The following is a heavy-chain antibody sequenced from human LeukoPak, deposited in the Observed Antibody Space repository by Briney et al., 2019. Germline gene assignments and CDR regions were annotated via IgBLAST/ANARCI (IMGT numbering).Heavy chain of an antibody. Sequence: SETLSLTCSVSDGSINSYYWNWIRRPPGKGLEWIGYIYYNGNTNYSPSLKSRVTMSVDTSKNMFSLKVSSVTAADTAVYYCARGRSNYYGMDVWGQGTTVTVSS. J-gene: IGHJ6*02. D-gene: IGHD1-26*01. CDR3: ARGRSNYYGMDV. V-gene: IGHV4-59*01. CDR1: DGSINSYY. CDR2: IYYNGNT.